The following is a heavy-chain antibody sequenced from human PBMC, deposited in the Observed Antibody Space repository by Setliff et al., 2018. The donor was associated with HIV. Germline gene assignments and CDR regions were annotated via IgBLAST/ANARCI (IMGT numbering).Heavy chain of an antibody. CDR1: GYTFTGYY. J-gene: IGHJ5*02. V-gene: IGHV1-2*02. Sequence: ASVKVSCKASGYTFTGYYIHWVRQAPGQGLEWMGWINPNSGGTNYAQKFQGRVTMTSDTSISTANMEVSRLRSDDTAVYYCARVSQYSSSWYVRWFDPWGQGTLVTVFS. CDR2: INPNSGGT. CDR3: ARVSQYSSSWYVRWFDP. D-gene: IGHD6-13*01.